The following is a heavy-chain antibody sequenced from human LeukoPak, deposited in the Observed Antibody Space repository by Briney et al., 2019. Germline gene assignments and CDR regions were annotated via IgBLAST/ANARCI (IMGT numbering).Heavy chain of an antibody. Sequence: GGSLRLSCAASGFTFSNAYMNWVRQAPGKGLEWVSILYSGGTTYYADSVKGRFTISRDNSKNTLYPQMNSLRAEDTAVYYCARGGGDFDYWGQGTLVTVSS. CDR2: LYSGGTT. V-gene: IGHV3-53*01. D-gene: IGHD3-16*01. CDR3: ARGGGDFDY. J-gene: IGHJ4*02. CDR1: GFTFSNAY.